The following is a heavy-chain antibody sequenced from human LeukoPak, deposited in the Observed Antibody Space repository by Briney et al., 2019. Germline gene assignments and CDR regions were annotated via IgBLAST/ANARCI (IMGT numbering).Heavy chain of an antibody. J-gene: IGHJ4*02. CDR2: ISPRSESK. Sequence: GGSLRLSCVGSGFTFWSHGMIWVRQAPGRGVEGLSYISPRSESKNYADSVKDRFTISIDDGENSVSLHMNSLRLDDTAVYYCARVRGPTVNTMYYDLWGQGTLVTVSS. CDR3: ARVRGPTVNTMYYDL. D-gene: IGHD4-11*01. CDR1: GFTFWSHG. V-gene: IGHV3-48*01.